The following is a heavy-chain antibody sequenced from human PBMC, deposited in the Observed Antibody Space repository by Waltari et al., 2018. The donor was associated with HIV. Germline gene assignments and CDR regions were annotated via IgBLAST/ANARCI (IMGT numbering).Heavy chain of an antibody. J-gene: IGHJ4*02. CDR1: GFTFSDHY. CDR3: TRSVTSVGNFDY. CDR2: SRNKANSFST. V-gene: IGHV3-72*01. D-gene: IGHD4-17*01. Sequence: EVQLVESGGGLVQPGGSLRLSCATSGFTFSDHYLDWVRQAPGKGLGWIARSRNKANSFSTEYAASVKGRVSLSRDDSKNSLYLQMNSLKAEDTAVYFCTRSVTSVGNFDYWGQGTLVTVSS.